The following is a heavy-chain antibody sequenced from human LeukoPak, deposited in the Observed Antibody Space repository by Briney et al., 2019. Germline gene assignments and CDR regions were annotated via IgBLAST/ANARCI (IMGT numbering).Heavy chain of an antibody. J-gene: IGHJ4*02. CDR1: GFTFSSYG. CDR3: AKDRDMRAWNFWGYFDY. Sequence: PGGSLRLSCAASGFTFSSYGMSWVRQAPGKGLEWVSVISGSGDSTFYADSVKGRFTISRDNSKNTLYPQMNSLRAEDTAVYYCAKDRDMRAWNFWGYFDYWGQGTLVTVSS. CDR2: ISGSGDST. D-gene: IGHD1-7*01. V-gene: IGHV3-23*01.